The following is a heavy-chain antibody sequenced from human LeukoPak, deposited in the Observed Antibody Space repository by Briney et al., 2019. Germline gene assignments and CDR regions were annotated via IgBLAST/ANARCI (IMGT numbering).Heavy chain of an antibody. D-gene: IGHD3-3*01. J-gene: IGHJ4*02. CDR2: ILSDGSKE. CDR3: ARDPYDFWSGFYGVLDY. CDR1: GFTFSSYG. Sequence: GGSLRLSCAASGFTFSSYGMHWVRQAPGKGLEWVAVILSDGSKEFYTDSVKGRFTISRDNSKNTLYLQMNSLRAEDTAVYYCARDPYDFWSGFYGVLDYWGQGTLVTVSS. V-gene: IGHV3-30*19.